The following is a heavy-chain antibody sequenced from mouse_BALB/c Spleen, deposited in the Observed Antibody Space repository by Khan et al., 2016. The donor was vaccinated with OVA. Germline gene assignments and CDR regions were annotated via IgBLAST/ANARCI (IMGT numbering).Heavy chain of an antibody. J-gene: IGHJ2*01. CDR2: INPTSGYT. CDR1: GYTFTSYW. Sequence: QVRLQQSGAELAKPGASVKMSCKASGYTFTSYWMHWIKQRPGQGLEWIGYINPTSGYTDYNQKFKDKVTLTAVKSSSTAYMQLNSLTSDDSAVYYCARDRIDYWGQGTTLTVSA. V-gene: IGHV1-7*01. CDR3: ARDRIDY.